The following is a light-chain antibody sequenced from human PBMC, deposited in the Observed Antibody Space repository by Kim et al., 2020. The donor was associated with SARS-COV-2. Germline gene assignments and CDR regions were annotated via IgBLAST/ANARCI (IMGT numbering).Light chain of an antibody. CDR1: QSVSSN. V-gene: IGKV3-15*01. CDR2: GAS. Sequence: EIVMTQSPATLSVSPGERATLSCRASQSVSSNLAWYQQKPGQAPRLLIYGASTRATGIPARFSGSGSGTEFTLTISSLQSEDFAVYYCQQSQAFGQGTKLEI. CDR3: QQSQA. J-gene: IGKJ2*01.